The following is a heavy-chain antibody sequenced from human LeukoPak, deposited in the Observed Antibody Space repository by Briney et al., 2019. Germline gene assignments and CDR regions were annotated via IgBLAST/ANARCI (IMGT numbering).Heavy chain of an antibody. CDR2: IVGSADDT. CDR3: AKDLLQGDGYWDIDS. V-gene: IGHV3-23*01. Sequence: GGSLRLSCAASGFSFRIYAMNWLRQAPGKGLEWISGIVGSADDTRYADSMKGRFTISRDNSKNTLYLQMNSLRAEDTAIYYCAKDLLQGDGYWDIDSWGQGTLVTVSS. J-gene: IGHJ4*02. D-gene: IGHD5-24*01. CDR1: GFSFRIYA.